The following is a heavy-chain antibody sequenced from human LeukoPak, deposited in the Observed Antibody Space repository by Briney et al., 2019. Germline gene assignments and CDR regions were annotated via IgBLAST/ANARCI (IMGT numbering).Heavy chain of an antibody. CDR2: IYYSGST. Sequence: SQTLSLTCTVSGGSISSGSYYWSWIRQPPGKGLEWIGYIYYSGSTYYNPSLKSRVTISVDTSKNQFSLKLSSVTAADTAVYYCARRYIVVVPAAIADAFDIWGQGTMVTVSS. V-gene: IGHV4-30-4*01. CDR1: GGSISSGSYY. J-gene: IGHJ3*02. D-gene: IGHD2-2*01. CDR3: ARRYIVVVPAAIADAFDI.